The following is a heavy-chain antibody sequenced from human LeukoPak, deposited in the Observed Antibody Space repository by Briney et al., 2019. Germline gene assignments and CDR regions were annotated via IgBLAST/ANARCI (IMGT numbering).Heavy chain of an antibody. CDR2: ISVYNGDT. Sequence: ASVKVSCKASGYIFTTYAISWVRQAPGQGLEWMGWISVYNGDTNYAQNLQGRVTMTTDTSTGTAYMELRSLRSDDTAVYYCARDGLGTAVDYWGQGTLVSVSS. CDR3: ARDGLGTAVDY. D-gene: IGHD6-13*01. V-gene: IGHV1-18*01. J-gene: IGHJ4*02. CDR1: GYIFTTYA.